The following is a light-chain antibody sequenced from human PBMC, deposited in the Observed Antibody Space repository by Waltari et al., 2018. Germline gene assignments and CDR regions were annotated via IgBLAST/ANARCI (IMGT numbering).Light chain of an antibody. V-gene: IGLV2-8*01. J-gene: IGLJ2*01. Sequence: QPALTQPPSASGSPGQSVTISCTGTNSDVGGYNYVSWYQQHPGEAPKLMIYEVTKRPAGCPSRFSGSKYDNTASLTVSGRQAEDEADYYCSSFSGSNNYNVVFGGGTKLTVL. CDR3: SSFSGSNNYNVV. CDR1: NSDVGGYNY. CDR2: EVT.